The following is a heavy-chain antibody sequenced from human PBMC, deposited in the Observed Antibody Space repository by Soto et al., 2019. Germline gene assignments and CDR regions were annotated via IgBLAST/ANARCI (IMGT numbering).Heavy chain of an antibody. J-gene: IGHJ4*02. CDR3: AKDRLAGNFDY. CDR1: GFNFDIYA. V-gene: IGHV3-23*01. CDR2: ISNTGGGT. Sequence: GGSPRLSCAASGFNFDIYAMNWVRQAPGMGLEWVATISNTGGGTYYADSVKGRFTISRDNSKNTLYLQMSSLRVEDTAVYYCAKDRLAGNFDYWGQGTQVTVSS.